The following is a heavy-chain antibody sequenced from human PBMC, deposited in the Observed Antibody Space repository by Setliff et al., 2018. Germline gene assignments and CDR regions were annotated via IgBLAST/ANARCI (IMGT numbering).Heavy chain of an antibody. J-gene: IGHJ6*03. CDR3: VREGVDSRSSTDYRYYMDV. V-gene: IGHV1-8*03. D-gene: IGHD3-22*01. Sequence: GASVKVSCKASGYPFISYDINWVRQAPGQGLEWMGWMNPNSGKTGYAQKFQGRVTITTDESTNTAFMQLSSLRSDDTAVYYCVREGVDSRSSTDYRYYMDVWGKGTTVTVSS. CDR2: MNPNSGKT. CDR1: GYPFISYD.